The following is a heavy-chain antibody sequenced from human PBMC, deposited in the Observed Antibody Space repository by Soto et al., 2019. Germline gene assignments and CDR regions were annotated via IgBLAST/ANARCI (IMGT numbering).Heavy chain of an antibody. CDR3: ARDAPPEDY. Sequence: QVQLVQSGAEVKKPGASVKVFCKASDYTFTSYGISWVRQAPGQGLEWMGWIRPYNGNTNYAQKLQGRVTMTTDTSTSTAYIELRSLRSDDTAVYYCARDAPPEDYWGQGTLVTVSS. V-gene: IGHV1-18*01. CDR1: DYTFTSYG. CDR2: IRPYNGNT. J-gene: IGHJ4*02.